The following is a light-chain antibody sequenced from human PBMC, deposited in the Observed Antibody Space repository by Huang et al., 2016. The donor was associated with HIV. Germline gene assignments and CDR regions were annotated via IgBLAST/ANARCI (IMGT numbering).Light chain of an antibody. CDR1: QYVSSN. CDR2: GTS. J-gene: IGKJ2*01. CDR3: QQYNNWPRT. V-gene: IGKV3-15*01. Sequence: EKVMTQSPATLSVSLGERATLSCRASQYVSSNVAWYQQKSGQAPRLLIYGTSTRVTDVPARFSGSGSGIEFTLTISSLQSEDFAVYYCQQYNNWPRTFGQGTKLEIK.